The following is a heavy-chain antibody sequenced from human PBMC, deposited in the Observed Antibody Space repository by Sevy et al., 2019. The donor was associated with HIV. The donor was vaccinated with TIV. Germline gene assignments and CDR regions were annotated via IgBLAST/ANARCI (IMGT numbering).Heavy chain of an antibody. D-gene: IGHD3-10*01. CDR1: GFTFSSYS. CDR3: ARGEPPRGMVQGDHNDY. V-gene: IGHV3-21*01. CDR2: ISSSSSYI. Sequence: GGSLRLSCAASGFTFSSYSMNWVRQAPGKGLEWVSSISSSSSYIYYADSVKGRFTISRDNAKNSLYLQMNSLRAEDTAVYYCARGEPPRGMVQGDHNDYWGQRTLVTVSS. J-gene: IGHJ4*02.